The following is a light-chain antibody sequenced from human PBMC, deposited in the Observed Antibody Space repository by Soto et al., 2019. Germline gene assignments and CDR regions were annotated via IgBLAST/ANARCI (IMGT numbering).Light chain of an antibody. V-gene: IGKV3-20*01. Sequence: FLTHSAHTLSLSSGASATLSCRASQSVRSNYLAWYQQKPGQAPRFLIYDASSRATGIPDRFSGSGSGTDFTLTISRLEPEDFAVYYCQQYGSTPLTFGGGTKVDIK. J-gene: IGKJ4*01. CDR1: QSVRSNY. CDR2: DAS. CDR3: QQYGSTPLT.